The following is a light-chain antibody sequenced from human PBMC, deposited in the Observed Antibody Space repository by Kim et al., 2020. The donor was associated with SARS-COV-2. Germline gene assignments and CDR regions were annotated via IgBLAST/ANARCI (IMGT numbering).Light chain of an antibody. V-gene: IGLV3-9*01. CDR1: NIGSKN. J-gene: IGLJ3*02. CDR2: RDS. CDR3: QVWDSSTRV. Sequence: GGLGKAARITWGGNNIGSKNVHWYQQKPGQAPVLVIYRDSNRPSGIPERFSGSNSGNTATLTISRAQAGDEADYYCQVWDSSTRVFGGGTQLTVL.